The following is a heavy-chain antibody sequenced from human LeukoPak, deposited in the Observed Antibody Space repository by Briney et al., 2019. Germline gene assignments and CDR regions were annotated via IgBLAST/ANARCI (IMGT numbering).Heavy chain of an antibody. CDR2: IYTSGST. Sequence: MTSQTLSLTCTVSGGSISSGSYYWSWIRQPAGKGLEWIGRIYTSGSTNYNPSLKSRVTIPVDTSKNQFSLKLSSVTAADTAVYYCARDPFLDPWGQGTLVTVSS. V-gene: IGHV4-61*02. D-gene: IGHD2/OR15-2a*01. J-gene: IGHJ5*02. CDR1: GGSISSGSYY. CDR3: ARDPFLDP.